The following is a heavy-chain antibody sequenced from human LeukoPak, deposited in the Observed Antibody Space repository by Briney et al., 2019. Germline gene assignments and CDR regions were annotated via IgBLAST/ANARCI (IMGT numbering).Heavy chain of an antibody. CDR1: GFTFSSYS. D-gene: IGHD1-26*01. J-gene: IGHJ3*02. CDR2: ISSSSSTI. V-gene: IGHV3-48*01. CDR3: ARGGSYYLGAFDI. Sequence: GGSLRLSCAASGFTFSSYSMNWVRPAPGKGLEWVSYISSSSSTIYYADSVKGRFTISRDNAKNSLYLQMNSLRAEDTAVYYCARGGSYYLGAFDIWGQGTMVTVSS.